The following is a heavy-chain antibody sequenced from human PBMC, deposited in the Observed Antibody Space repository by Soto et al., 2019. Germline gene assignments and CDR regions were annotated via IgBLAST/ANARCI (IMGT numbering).Heavy chain of an antibody. Sequence: GGSLRLSCAASGFTFSSYWMHWVRQAPGKGLVWVSHINSDGSSTSYADSVKGRFTISRDNAKNTLYLQMNSLRAEDTAVYYCAKTRYFAAMLDSWGQGTLVTVS. CDR3: AKTRYFAAMLDS. CDR2: INSDGSST. CDR1: GFTFSSYW. D-gene: IGHD5-18*01. V-gene: IGHV3-74*01. J-gene: IGHJ4*02.